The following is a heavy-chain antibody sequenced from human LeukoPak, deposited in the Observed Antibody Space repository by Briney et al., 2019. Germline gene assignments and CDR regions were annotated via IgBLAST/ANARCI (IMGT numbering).Heavy chain of an antibody. CDR3: ARVVVAATSGFGWFDP. CDR2: IYYSGST. V-gene: IGHV4-30-4*07. Sequence: PSETLSLTCAVSGGSISSGGYSWSWIRQPPGKGLEWIGYIYYSGSTYYNPSLKSRVTISVDTSKNQFSLKLSSVTAADTAVYYCARVVVAATSGFGWFDPWGQGTLVTVSS. J-gene: IGHJ5*02. D-gene: IGHD2-15*01. CDR1: GGSISSGGYS.